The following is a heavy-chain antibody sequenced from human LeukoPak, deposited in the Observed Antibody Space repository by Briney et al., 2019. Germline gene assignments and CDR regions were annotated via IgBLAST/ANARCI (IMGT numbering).Heavy chain of an antibody. CDR3: ARDYLTTGGAIDY. CDR2: INPNSGGT. J-gene: IGHJ4*02. V-gene: IGHV1-2*02. D-gene: IGHD4-17*01. Sequence: ASVKVSCKASGYTLTGYYMHWVRQAPGQGLEWMGWINPNSGGTNYAQKFQGRVTMTRDTSISTAYMELSRLRSDDTAVYYCARDYLTTGGAIDYWGQGTLVTVSS. CDR1: GYTLTGYY.